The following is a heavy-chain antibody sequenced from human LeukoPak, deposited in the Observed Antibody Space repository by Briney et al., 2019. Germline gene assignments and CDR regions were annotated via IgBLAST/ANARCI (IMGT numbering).Heavy chain of an antibody. CDR1: GGTFSSYA. CDR3: ARKYCSGGSCHPDYYYYMDV. Sequence: ASVKVSCKASGGTFSSYAISWVRQAPGQGLEWMGGIIPIFGTADYAQKFQGRVTITADESTSTAYMELSSLRSEDTAVYYCARKYCSGGSCHPDYYYYMDVWGKGTTVTVSS. J-gene: IGHJ6*03. CDR2: IIPIFGTA. V-gene: IGHV1-69*01. D-gene: IGHD2-15*01.